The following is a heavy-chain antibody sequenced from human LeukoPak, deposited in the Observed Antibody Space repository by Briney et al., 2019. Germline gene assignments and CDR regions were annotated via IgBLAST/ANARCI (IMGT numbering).Heavy chain of an antibody. V-gene: IGHV3-23*01. D-gene: IGHD2-8*02. J-gene: IGHJ4*02. Sequence: GGSLRLSCAASGFTFSSYGMSWVRQAPGKGLEWVSATVGGRPDTYHADSVRGRFTVSRDNSMNTLYLQMNSLRVEDTAVYYCTKAPVRSCTGTFCYPFDYWGQGILVTVSS. CDR3: TKAPVRSCTGTFCYPFDY. CDR2: TVGGRPDT. CDR1: GFTFSSYG.